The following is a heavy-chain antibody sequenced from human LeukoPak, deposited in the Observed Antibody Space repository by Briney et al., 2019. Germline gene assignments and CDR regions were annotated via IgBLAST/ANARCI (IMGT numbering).Heavy chain of an antibody. J-gene: IGHJ4*02. D-gene: IGHD6-13*01. CDR2: ISRSSNPI. CDR3: ARDPGLMRAAACGDY. V-gene: IGHV3-48*01. CDR1: GFIFSTYG. Sequence: PGGSLRLSCAASGFIFSTYGMIWVRQAPGKGLEWIAYISRSSNPIYYADSVKGRFTIYRDNGKNSLYLQLSSLRVEDTAVYYCARDPGLMRAAACGDYWGQGTLVIVSS.